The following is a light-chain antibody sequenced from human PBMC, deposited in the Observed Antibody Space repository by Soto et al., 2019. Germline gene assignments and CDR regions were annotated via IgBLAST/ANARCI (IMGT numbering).Light chain of an antibody. CDR1: QSVGSN. CDR2: DVS. V-gene: IGKV3-15*01. CDR3: QQYKSWPPIT. J-gene: IGKJ5*01. Sequence: EFVLTQSPGTLSLSPGERATLSCRASQSVGSNLLAWYQQKRGQAPRLLIYDVSIRATGVPARFSGTGSETDFTLTISGLQSEDSAVYFCQQYKSWPPITFGQGTRLEIK.